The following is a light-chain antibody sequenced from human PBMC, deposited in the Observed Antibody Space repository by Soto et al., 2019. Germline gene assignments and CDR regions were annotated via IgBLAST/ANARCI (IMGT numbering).Light chain of an antibody. J-gene: IGLJ1*01. Sequence: QSALTQPASVSGSPGQSISISCTGTSSDVGSYKYVSWYQQHPGKAPKLMIYEVSNRPSGVSNRFSGSKSGNTASLTISGRQAEDEGDYYCISYTRSSTYYVFGSGTKRTVL. CDR2: EVS. V-gene: IGLV2-14*01. CDR3: ISYTRSSTYYV. CDR1: SSDVGSYKY.